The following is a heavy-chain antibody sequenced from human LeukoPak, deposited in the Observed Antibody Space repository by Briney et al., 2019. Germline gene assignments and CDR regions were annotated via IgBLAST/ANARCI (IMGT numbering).Heavy chain of an antibody. J-gene: IGHJ5*02. V-gene: IGHV1-69*04. Sequence: SVKVSCKASGGTFSSYTISWVRQAPGQGLEWMGRIIPILGIANYAQKFQGRVTITADKSTSTAYMELSSLRSEDTAVYYCARDCSSTSCYPGFDPWGQGALVTVSS. CDR1: GGTFSSYT. CDR3: ARDCSSTSCYPGFDP. CDR2: IIPILGIA. D-gene: IGHD2-2*01.